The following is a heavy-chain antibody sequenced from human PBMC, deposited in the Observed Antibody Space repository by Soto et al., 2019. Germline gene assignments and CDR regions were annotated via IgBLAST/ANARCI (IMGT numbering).Heavy chain of an antibody. V-gene: IGHV4-4*02. Sequence: QVQLQESGPGLLMPSGALSLTCAVSGESISSGNWWTWVRQSPGKGLEGIGEIYHTGSTNHNPSLQSRVTISVDKSKNQFSLNVDSVTDADTAVYFCAEHAGQSVGPLYYWGQRALVTVSS. CDR1: GESISSGNW. CDR3: AEHAGQSVGPLYY. CDR2: IYHTGST. J-gene: IGHJ4*02. D-gene: IGHD3-16*01.